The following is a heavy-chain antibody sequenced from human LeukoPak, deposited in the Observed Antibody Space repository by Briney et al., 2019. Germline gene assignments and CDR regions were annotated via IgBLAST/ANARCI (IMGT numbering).Heavy chain of an antibody. D-gene: IGHD6-13*01. CDR1: GFTFSSYS. Sequence: GGSLRLSCAASGFTFSSYSMNWVRQAPGKGLEWVSSISTGSYISYAASVKGRFTISRDNAKNSLYLQMNSLRAEDTAVYYCARAAGGGSSWYSYYWGQGTLVTVSS. J-gene: IGHJ4*02. CDR2: ISTGSYI. V-gene: IGHV3-21*06. CDR3: ARAAGGGSSWYSYY.